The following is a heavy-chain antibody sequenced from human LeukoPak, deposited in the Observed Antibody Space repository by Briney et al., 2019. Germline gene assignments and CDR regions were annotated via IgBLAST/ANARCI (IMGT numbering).Heavy chain of an antibody. CDR2: INSDGSST. D-gene: IGHD2-2*01. CDR3: ARVEILGYCSSTSCSHYYMEV. CDR1: GFTFSSYW. V-gene: IGHV3-74*01. Sequence: PGGSLRLSCAASGFTFSSYWMHWVRQAPGKGLVWVSRINSDGSSTSYADSVKGRFTISRDNAKNTLYLQMNSLRAEDTAVYYCARVEILGYCSSTSCSHYYMEVWGKGTTVTVSS. J-gene: IGHJ6*03.